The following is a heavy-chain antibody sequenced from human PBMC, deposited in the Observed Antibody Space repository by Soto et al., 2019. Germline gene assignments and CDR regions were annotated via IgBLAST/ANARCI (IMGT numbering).Heavy chain of an antibody. D-gene: IGHD6-13*01. Sequence: QITLKESGPTLVKPTQTLTLTCTFSGFSLSTSGVGVGGIRQPPGKALEWLALIYWDDDKRYSPSLKSRLTITKDTSKNQVVLTKTNMDPVDTATYYCARAYSSSCARVFDYWGQGTLVTVSS. CDR1: GFSLSTSGVG. CDR3: ARAYSSSCARVFDY. J-gene: IGHJ4*02. V-gene: IGHV2-5*02. CDR2: IYWDDDK.